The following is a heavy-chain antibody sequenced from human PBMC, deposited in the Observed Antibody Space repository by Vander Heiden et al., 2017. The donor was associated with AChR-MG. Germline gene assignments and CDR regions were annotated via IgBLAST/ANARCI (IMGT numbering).Heavy chain of an antibody. CDR1: GIPFGDYA. Sequence: EGQPVESGGSLVQPGAALGTLWNASGIPFGDYAMGWFRQAPGKGLEWVGFIRSKAYGGTTEYAASVKGRFTISRDDSKSIAYLQMNSLKTEDTAVYYCTRAVAGTLYYWGQGTLVTVSS. CDR2: IRSKAYGGTT. V-gene: IGHV3-49*03. CDR3: TRAVAGTLYY. J-gene: IGHJ4*02. D-gene: IGHD6-19*01.